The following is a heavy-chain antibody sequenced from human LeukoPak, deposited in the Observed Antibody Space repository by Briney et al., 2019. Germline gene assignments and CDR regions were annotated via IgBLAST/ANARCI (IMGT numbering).Heavy chain of an antibody. D-gene: IGHD2-15*01. J-gene: IGHJ4*02. CDR1: GYTLTELS. CDR2: FDPEDGET. Sequence: ASVKVSCKVSGYTLTELSMHWVRQAPGKGLEWMGGFDPEDGETIYAQKFQGRVTMTEDTSTDTAYMELSSLRSEDTAVYYCATARWVVAATEYYFDYWGQGTLVTVSS. CDR3: ATARWVVAATEYYFDY. V-gene: IGHV1-24*01.